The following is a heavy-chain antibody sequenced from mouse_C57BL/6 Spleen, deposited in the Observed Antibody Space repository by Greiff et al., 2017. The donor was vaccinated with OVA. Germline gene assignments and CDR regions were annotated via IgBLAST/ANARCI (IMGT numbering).Heavy chain of an antibody. J-gene: IGHJ4*01. CDR2: IDPSDSAT. CDR3: ADGWLLRAMDY. V-gene: IGHV1-52*01. D-gene: IGHD2-3*01. Sequence: QVQLQQPGAELVRPGSSVKLSCKASGYTFTSYWMHWVKQRPIQGLEWIGNIDPSDSATHYTQKFKDKATLTVDKSSSTAYMQLSSLTSEDSAVYYCADGWLLRAMDYWGQGTSVTVSS. CDR1: GYTFTSYW.